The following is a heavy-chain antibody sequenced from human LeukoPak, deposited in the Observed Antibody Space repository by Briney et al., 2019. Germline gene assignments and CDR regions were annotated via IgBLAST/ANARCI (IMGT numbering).Heavy chain of an antibody. Sequence: GGPRRLSVAASGFTSITFSRNWVRKVPGKGRKWFSSISSSSSYIYYADSVKGRFTISRDNAKNSLYLQMNSLRAEDTAVYYCARDAMVRGVIGDYWGQGTLVTVSS. CDR1: GFTSITFS. D-gene: IGHD3-10*01. V-gene: IGHV3-21*01. CDR2: ISSSSSYI. J-gene: IGHJ4*02. CDR3: ARDAMVRGVIGDY.